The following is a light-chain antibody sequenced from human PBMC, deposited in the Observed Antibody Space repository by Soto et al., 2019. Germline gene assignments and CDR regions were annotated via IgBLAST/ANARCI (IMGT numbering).Light chain of an antibody. CDR1: SSDVGGYNY. CDR2: EVS. Sequence: QSALTQPASVSGPPGQSITISCTGTSSDVGGYNYVSWYQQQAGKAPKLLIPEVSNRPSGVSNRFSGSKSGNTASLTISGLQAEDEADYYCDSYTSSRAYVFGIGTKLTVL. CDR3: DSYTSSRAYV. J-gene: IGLJ1*01. V-gene: IGLV2-14*01.